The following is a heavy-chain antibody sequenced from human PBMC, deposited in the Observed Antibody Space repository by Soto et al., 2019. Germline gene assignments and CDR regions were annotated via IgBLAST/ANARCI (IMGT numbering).Heavy chain of an antibody. V-gene: IGHV3-30*18. CDR3: AKSILWFGELFNYYYGMDV. Sequence: QPGGSLRLSCAASGVTFSSYGMHWVRQAPGKGLEWVAVISYDGSNKYYADSVKGRFTISRDNSKNTLYLQMNSLRAEDTAVYYCAKSILWFGELFNYYYGMDVWGQGTTVTVSS. J-gene: IGHJ6*02. CDR1: GVTFSSYG. D-gene: IGHD3-10*01. CDR2: ISYDGSNK.